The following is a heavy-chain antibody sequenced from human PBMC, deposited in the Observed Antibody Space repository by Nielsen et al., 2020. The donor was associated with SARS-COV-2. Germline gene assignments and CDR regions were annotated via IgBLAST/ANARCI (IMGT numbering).Heavy chain of an antibody. J-gene: IGHJ6*02. CDR2: ISSTGTYT. D-gene: IGHD3-3*02. CDR3: ARDIFGVVYGMDV. V-gene: IGHV3-11*06. CDR1: GFIFGDSY. Sequence: GGSLRLSCAASGFIFGDSYMSWIRQAPGKGLEWISYISSTGTYTNYVDSVKGRFTISRDNAKDSLYLQMNSLRVEDAAVYYCARDIFGVVYGMDVWGQGTTVTVSS.